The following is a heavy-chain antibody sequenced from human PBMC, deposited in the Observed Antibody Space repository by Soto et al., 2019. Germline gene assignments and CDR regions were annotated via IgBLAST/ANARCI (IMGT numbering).Heavy chain of an antibody. CDR3: AKEGGLGGGCVDY. D-gene: IGHD6-19*01. CDR1: GFTFSSYA. Sequence: EVQLLESGGGLVQPGGSLRLSCAASGFTFSSYAMGWVRQAPGKGLEWVSTISGSGGSTYYADSVKGRFTISRDNSKNTLFLQMNSLRVEDMAIYYCAKEGGLGGGCVDYWGQGTLVTVSS. V-gene: IGHV3-23*01. CDR2: ISGSGGST. J-gene: IGHJ4*02.